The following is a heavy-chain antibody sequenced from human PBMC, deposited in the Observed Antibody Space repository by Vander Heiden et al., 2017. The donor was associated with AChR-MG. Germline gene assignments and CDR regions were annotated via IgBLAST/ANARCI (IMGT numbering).Heavy chain of an antibody. Sequence: QVQLQQWGAGLLKPSETLSLTCGVSGGSFSSHYWTWLRQTPGKGLEWIGEINHTGSTNRNPSLESRVTLSIDTSKKQFSLKLSSVTAADTAVYFCARRGYYDGTSDYYYWGQGTLVTVSS. D-gene: IGHD3-22*01. V-gene: IGHV4-34*01. CDR2: INHTGST. CDR3: ARRGYYDGTSDYYY. CDR1: GGSFSSHY. J-gene: IGHJ4*02.